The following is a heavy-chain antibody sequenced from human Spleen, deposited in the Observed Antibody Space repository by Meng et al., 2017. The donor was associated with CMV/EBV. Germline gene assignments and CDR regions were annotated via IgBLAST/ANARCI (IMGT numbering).Heavy chain of an antibody. CDR2: IYYSGST. V-gene: IGHV4-59*12. CDR3: ARGPPKKWFDP. CDR1: GGSISSYY. J-gene: IGHJ5*02. Sequence: SETLSLTCTVSGGSISSYYWSWIRQPPGKGLEWIGYIYYSGSTNYNLSLKSRVTISVDTSKNQSSLNLSSVTAADTAVYYCARGPPKKWFDPWGQGTLVTVSS.